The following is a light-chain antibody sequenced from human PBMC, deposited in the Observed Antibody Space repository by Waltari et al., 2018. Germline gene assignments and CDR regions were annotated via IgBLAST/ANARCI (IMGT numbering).Light chain of an antibody. CDR1: SSDVGSYDL. J-gene: IGLJ2*01. CDR2: DVS. Sequence: QSALTQPASVSGSPGQSITISCTGTSSDVGSYDLVSWYQQHPGKAPKLVIYDVSKRPSGVSNRFSGSKSGNTASLTISGLQAEDEADYYCCSYAGSVLFGGGTKLTVL. V-gene: IGLV2-23*02. CDR3: CSYAGSVL.